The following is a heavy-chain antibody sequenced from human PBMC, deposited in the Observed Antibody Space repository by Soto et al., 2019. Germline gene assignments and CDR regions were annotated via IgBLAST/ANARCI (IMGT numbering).Heavy chain of an antibody. CDR1: GYTFTSYH. V-gene: IGHV1-18*04. CDR3: ARNLYGRAFDI. CDR2: INAFDVHT. D-gene: IGHD2-8*01. Sequence: QVQLEQSGPEVKRPGASVRVSCKASGYTFTSYHISWVRQAPGQGLEWMGWINAFDVHTNYSQRFHDRVTMTTNRFTDTAYMELSSLTLDDTAVYFCARNLYGRAFDIWGLGTMVTVSS. J-gene: IGHJ3*02.